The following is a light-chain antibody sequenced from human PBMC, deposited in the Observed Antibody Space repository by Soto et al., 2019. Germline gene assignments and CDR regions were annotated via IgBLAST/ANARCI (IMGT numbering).Light chain of an antibody. V-gene: IGKV3-11*01. CDR2: DAS. CDR3: QQRSDWPLS. Sequence: EIVLTQSPATLSLSPGDRATLSCRASQSISIYLAWYQQKPGQAPRLLIYDASNRATGIPARFSGSGSGTDFTLTINSLEPEDFALYYCQQRSDWPLSFGAGTKVEIK. J-gene: IGKJ4*01. CDR1: QSISIY.